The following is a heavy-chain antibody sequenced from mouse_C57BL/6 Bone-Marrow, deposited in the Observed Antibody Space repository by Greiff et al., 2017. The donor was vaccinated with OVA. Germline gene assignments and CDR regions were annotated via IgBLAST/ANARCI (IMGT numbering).Heavy chain of an antibody. J-gene: IGHJ3*01. Sequence: EVKLVESGGDLVKPGGSLKLSCAASGFTFSSYGMSWVRQTPDQRLEWVATISTGGSCTYYPDSVKGRFTISRDNAKNTLYLQMSRLKSEDTAMYDCARQGYDGFAYWGQGTLVTVSA. CDR2: ISTGGSCT. V-gene: IGHV5-6*01. CDR1: GFTFSSYG. D-gene: IGHD2-2*01. CDR3: ARQGYDGFAY.